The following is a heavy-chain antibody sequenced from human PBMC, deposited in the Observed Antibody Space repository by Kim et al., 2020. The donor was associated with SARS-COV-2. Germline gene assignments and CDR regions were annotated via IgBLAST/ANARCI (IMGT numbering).Heavy chain of an antibody. J-gene: IGHJ4*02. CDR1: GGTFSSYA. CDR2: IIPILGIA. CDR3: ARDRDIGEYYDFWSGYFDY. Sequence: SVKVSCKASGGTFSSYAISWVRQAPGQGLEWMGRIIPILGIANYAQKFQGRVTITADKSTSTAYMELSSLRSEDTAVYYCARDRDIGEYYDFWSGYFDYWGQGTLVTVSS. V-gene: IGHV1-69*04. D-gene: IGHD3-3*01.